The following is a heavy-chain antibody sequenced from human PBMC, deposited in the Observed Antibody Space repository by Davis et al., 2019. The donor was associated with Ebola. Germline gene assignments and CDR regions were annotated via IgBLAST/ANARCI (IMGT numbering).Heavy chain of an antibody. CDR2: ISSTSSTI. D-gene: IGHD6-25*01. V-gene: IGHV3-48*04. Sequence: GESLKISCAASGFTFSIYSMNWVRQAPGKGLEWVSYISSTSSTIYYAESVKGRFTISRDNAKNSLYLQMNSLRAEDTAVYYCVQLAARRTIQHWGQGTLVTVSS. J-gene: IGHJ1*01. CDR1: GFTFSIYS. CDR3: VQLAARRTIQH.